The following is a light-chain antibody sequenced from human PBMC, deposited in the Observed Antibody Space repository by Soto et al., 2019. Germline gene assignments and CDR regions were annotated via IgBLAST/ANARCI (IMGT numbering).Light chain of an antibody. CDR3: LHTYSFPRT. J-gene: IGKJ5*01. CDR1: QGIGDR. V-gene: IGKV1-12*01. CDR2: FAS. Sequence: DIQMTQSPSSVSASVGDRVTLTCRASQGIGDRLAWYQQKPGKVPQLLIYFASTLGSGVPSRFSGSGSGTDFILTINTLQADDFATYYCLHTYSFPRTFGQGTRLEI.